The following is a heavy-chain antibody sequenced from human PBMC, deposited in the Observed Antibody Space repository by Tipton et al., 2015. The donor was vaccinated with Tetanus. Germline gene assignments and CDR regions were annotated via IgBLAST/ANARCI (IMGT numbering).Heavy chain of an antibody. CDR2: MNPNSANT. CDR3: ARDGVSDSDDRRKYYSSAMDV. Sequence: QVQLVQSGAEVKKPGASVKVACKASGYTFSTYDINWVRQAAGQGLEWMGWMNPNSANTAYAQKFQGRVTMTSDTATGTAYMELSSLTSDDTAVYYCARDGVSDSDDRRKYYSSAMDVWGQGTTVTVS. D-gene: IGHD2/OR15-2a*01. CDR1: GYTFSTYD. V-gene: IGHV1-8*01. J-gene: IGHJ6*02.